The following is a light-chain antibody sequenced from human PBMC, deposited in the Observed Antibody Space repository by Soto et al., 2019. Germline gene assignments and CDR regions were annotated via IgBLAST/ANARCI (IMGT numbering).Light chain of an antibody. J-gene: IGKJ2*01. Sequence: DIQMTQSPSTLSASVGDRVTITCRASQSISSRLAWYQQKPGKAPKLLIYDASSLESGVPSRLSGSGSGTEFTLTISSLQPDDFATYYCQQYNSNLYTFGQGTKLEIK. CDR1: QSISSR. CDR2: DAS. CDR3: QQYNSNLYT. V-gene: IGKV1-5*01.